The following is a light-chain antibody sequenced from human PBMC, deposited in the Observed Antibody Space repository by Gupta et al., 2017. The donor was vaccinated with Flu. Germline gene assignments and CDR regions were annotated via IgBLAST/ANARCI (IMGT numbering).Light chain of an antibody. CDR3: EKWHERLKSTPKWV. CDR2: RND. Sequence: ISCSGGRSNIGTNYVYWYQQLPGTAPKLLIYRNDQRPSGVPDRFAGSKSGTSASLAISGLRSEEEAEDDCEKWHERLKSTPKWVFGGGTKLTVL. CDR1: RSNIGTNY. J-gene: IGLJ3*02. V-gene: IGLV1-47*01.